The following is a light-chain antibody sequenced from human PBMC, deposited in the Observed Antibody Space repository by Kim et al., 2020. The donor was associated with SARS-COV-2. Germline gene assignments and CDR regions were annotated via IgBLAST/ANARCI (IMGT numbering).Light chain of an antibody. J-gene: IGLJ2*01. CDR3: SSRHTTNSHVV. CDR2: GKD. V-gene: IGLV3-19*01. Sequence: SSELTQDPAVSVALGQTVKITCQGDSLKTSYATWYQQKPGQAPVLFLYGKDKRPSGIPDRFSGPRTPNTGYLTITRAQAEDKADYYFSSRHTTNSHVVFG. CDR1: SLKTSY.